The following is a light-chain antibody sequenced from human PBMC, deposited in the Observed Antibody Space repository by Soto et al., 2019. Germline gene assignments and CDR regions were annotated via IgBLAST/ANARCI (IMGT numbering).Light chain of an antibody. Sequence: QSVLTQPPSASGAPGQRVTISCSGTTSNIGSNSVAWYQQFPGSAPKLLIYRDNQRPLGVTDRFSGSRSGTSASLAISGLRSEDEADYYCAVWDDTFYGRVFSGGTKVTVL. CDR2: RDN. J-gene: IGLJ3*02. CDR3: AVWDDTFYGRV. V-gene: IGLV1-44*01. CDR1: TSNIGSNS.